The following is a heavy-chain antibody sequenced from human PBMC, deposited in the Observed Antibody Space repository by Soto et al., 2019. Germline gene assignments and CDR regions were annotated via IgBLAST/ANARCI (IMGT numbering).Heavy chain of an antibody. V-gene: IGHV3-53*01. CDR3: ARVNTTLVDHFDC. D-gene: IGHD5-18*01. CDR2: MHRGGTT. Sequence: GGSLRLSCVVSGFSVSATSIFWVRQATGKGLEWVSLMHRGGTTDNADSVKGRFTTSRDKSKNTLYLHMNSLRVEDTAVYYCARVNTTLVDHFDCWGQGTLVTVSS. CDR1: GFSVSATS. J-gene: IGHJ4*02.